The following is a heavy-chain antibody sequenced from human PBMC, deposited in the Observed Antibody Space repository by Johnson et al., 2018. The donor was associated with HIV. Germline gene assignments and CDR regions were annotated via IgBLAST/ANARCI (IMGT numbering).Heavy chain of an antibody. CDR1: GFTFSSHG. Sequence: QEQLVESGGGVVQPGGSLRLSCAASGFTFSSHGMHWVRQAPGKGLDWVSFIRYDGSTKYYADSVKARFTISRDNSKNTLYLQMNSLRAEDTAVYYCAKDSWDSSCSDDAFDIWGQGTMVTVSS. D-gene: IGHD6-13*01. CDR2: IRYDGSTK. V-gene: IGHV3-30*02. CDR3: AKDSWDSSCSDDAFDI. J-gene: IGHJ3*02.